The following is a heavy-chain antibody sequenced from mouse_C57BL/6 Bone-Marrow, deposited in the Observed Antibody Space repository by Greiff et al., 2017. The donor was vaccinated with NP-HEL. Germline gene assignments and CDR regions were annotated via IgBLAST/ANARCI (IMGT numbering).Heavy chain of an antibody. D-gene: IGHD1-1*01. CDR3: ARRGGYGSSLYWYFDV. CDR2: IYPRDGST. Sequence: QVQLQQSGPELVKPGASVKLSCKASGYTFTSYDINWVKQRPGQGLEWIGWIYPRDGSTKYNEKFKGKATLTVDTSSSTAYMERHSLTSEDSAVYFCARRGGYGSSLYWYFDVWGTGTTVTVSS. J-gene: IGHJ1*03. CDR1: GYTFTSYD. V-gene: IGHV1-85*01.